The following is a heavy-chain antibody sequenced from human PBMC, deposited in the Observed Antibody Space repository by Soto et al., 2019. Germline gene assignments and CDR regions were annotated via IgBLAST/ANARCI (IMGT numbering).Heavy chain of an antibody. J-gene: IGHJ4*02. V-gene: IGHV5-51*01. CDR1: GYSFTNYW. Sequence: GESLKISCKGSGYSFTNYWIGWVRQMPGKGLEWMGIIYPGDSDTRYSPSFQGQVTISADKSISTAYLQWSSLKASDTAMYFCARRITIFGVATKRYFDYWGQGTLVTVSS. CDR2: IYPGDSDT. CDR3: ARRITIFGVATKRYFDY. D-gene: IGHD3-3*01.